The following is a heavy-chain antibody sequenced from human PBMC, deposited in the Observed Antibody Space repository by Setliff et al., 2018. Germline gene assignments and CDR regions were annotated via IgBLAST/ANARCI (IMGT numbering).Heavy chain of an antibody. D-gene: IGHD3-22*01. J-gene: IGHJ4*02. CDR2: IYSSGST. CDR1: GLSISGEYY. Sequence: TSETLSLTCAVSGLSISGEYYWGWIRQPPGGGPEWIGYIYSSGSTYYNPSLKSRVSISVDTSKNQFSLKLSSVTAADTAVYYCARESRYYYDNLGTLDYWGQGTLVTVSS. V-gene: IGHV4-30-4*08. CDR3: ARESRYYYDNLGTLDY.